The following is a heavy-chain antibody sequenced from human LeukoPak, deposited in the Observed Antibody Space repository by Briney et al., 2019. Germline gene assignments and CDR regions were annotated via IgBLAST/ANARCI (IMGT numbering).Heavy chain of an antibody. CDR3: ARETYYYGSGSSPTASDY. CDR1: EFTFSSYG. Sequence: GGCLRLSCAASEFTFSSYGMSWVRQAPGKGLEWVANIKQDGSEKYYVDSVKGRFTISRDNAKNSLYLQMNSLRAEDTAVYYCARETYYYGSGSSPTASDYWGQGTLVTVSS. V-gene: IGHV3-7*01. D-gene: IGHD3-10*01. CDR2: IKQDGSEK. J-gene: IGHJ4*02.